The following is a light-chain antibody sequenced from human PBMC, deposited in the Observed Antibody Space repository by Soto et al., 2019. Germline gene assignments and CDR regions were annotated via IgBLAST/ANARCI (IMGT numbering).Light chain of an antibody. J-gene: IGLJ2*01. V-gene: IGLV2-8*01. Sequence: QSALTQPSSASGSPGQSVTISCTGTSSDIGAYDYVSWYQQYPGKAPRLIIYEVRHRPSGVPDRFSGSKSGNTASLTVSGLQAEDEADYYCSSYAGNNNLGLFGGGTKLTVL. CDR1: SSDIGAYDY. CDR3: SSYAGNNNLGL. CDR2: EVR.